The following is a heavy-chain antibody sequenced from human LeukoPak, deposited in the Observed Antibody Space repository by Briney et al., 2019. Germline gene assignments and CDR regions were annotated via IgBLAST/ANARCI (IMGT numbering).Heavy chain of an antibody. D-gene: IGHD1-14*01. CDR1: GGSFSGYY. Sequence: SETLSLTCAVYGGSFSGYYWSWIRQPPGKGLEWIGEINHSGSTNYNPSLKSRVTISVDTSKNQFSLKLSSVTAADTAVYNCARRKTSAFDYWGQGTLVTASS. J-gene: IGHJ4*02. CDR2: INHSGST. CDR3: ARRKTSAFDY. V-gene: IGHV4-34*01.